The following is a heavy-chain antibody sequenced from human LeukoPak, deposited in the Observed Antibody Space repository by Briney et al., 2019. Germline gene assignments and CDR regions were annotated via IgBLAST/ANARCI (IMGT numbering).Heavy chain of an antibody. CDR1: GYTFTSNY. CDR3: ARVGGNYPID. D-gene: IGHD1-26*01. CDR2: INPSGGST. V-gene: IGHV1-46*01. Sequence: ASVKVSCKASGYTFTSNYMLWVRQAPGQGLEWMGIINPSGGSTSYAQKFQGRVTMTRDTSTSTVYMELSSLRSEDTAVYYCARVGGNYPIDWGQGSLVTVSS. J-gene: IGHJ4*02.